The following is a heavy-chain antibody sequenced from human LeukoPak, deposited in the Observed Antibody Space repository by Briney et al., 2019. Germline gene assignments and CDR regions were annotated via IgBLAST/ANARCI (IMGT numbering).Heavy chain of an antibody. CDR2: INHSGST. V-gene: IGHV4-34*01. CDR1: GFTVSSNY. D-gene: IGHD2-2*01. J-gene: IGHJ6*03. Sequence: GSLRLSCAASGFTVSSNYMSWVRQAPGKGLEWIGEINHSGSTNYNPSLKSRVTISVDTSKNQFSLKLSSVTAADTAVYYCAREELVVVPAATAAYYYMDVWGKGTTVTVSS. CDR3: AREELVVVPAATAAYYYMDV.